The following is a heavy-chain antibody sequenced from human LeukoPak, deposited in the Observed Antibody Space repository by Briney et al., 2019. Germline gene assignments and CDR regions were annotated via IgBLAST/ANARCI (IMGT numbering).Heavy chain of an antibody. D-gene: IGHD1-1*01. CDR3: ARGGHNWKRWFDP. CDR2: INHSGST. J-gene: IGHJ5*02. CDR1: GGSFSGYY. Sequence: SETLSLTCAVYGGSFSGYYWSWIRQPPGKGLEWIGEINHSGSTNYNPSLKSRVTISVDTSKNQFSLKLSSVTAADTAVYYCARGGHNWKRWFDPWGQGTLVTVSS. V-gene: IGHV4-34*01.